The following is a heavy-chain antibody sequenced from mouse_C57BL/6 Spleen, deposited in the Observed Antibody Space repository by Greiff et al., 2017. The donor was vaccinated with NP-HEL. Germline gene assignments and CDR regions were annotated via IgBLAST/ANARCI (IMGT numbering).Heavy chain of an antibody. D-gene: IGHD2-5*01. CDR1: GYTFTSYW. J-gene: IGHJ2*01. CDR3: ARGSYSNPYYFDY. V-gene: IGHV1-55*01. Sequence: VQLQQPGAELVKPGASVKMSCKASGYTFTSYWITWVKQRPGQGLEWIGDIYPGSGSTNYNEKFKSKATLTVDTSSSTAYMQLSSLTSEASAVYYCARGSYSNPYYFDYWGQGTTLTVSS. CDR2: IYPGSGST.